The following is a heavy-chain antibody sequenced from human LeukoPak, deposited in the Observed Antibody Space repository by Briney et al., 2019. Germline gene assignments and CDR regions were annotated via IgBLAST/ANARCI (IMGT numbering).Heavy chain of an antibody. V-gene: IGHV3-23*01. CDR3: AKDHVVVPAAMSHFDS. J-gene: IGHJ4*02. CDR2: ISVHGGST. CDR1: GFTFSSYA. D-gene: IGHD2-2*01. Sequence: GGSRRLSCAASGFTFSSYAMSWVRQAPGRGLEWVSAISVHGGSTYYADSVKGRFTISRDNSKNTLYLQMNSLRAEDTAVYYCAKDHVVVPAAMSHFDSWGQGTLVTVSS.